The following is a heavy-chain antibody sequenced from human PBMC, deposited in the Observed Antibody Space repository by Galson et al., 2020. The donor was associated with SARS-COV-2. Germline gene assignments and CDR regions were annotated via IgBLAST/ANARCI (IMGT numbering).Heavy chain of an antibody. J-gene: IGHJ4*02. D-gene: IGHD3-10*01. Sequence: ASVTVSCTVSGYTLTELSMHWVRQAPGKGLEWMGGFHPEDGETIYPQKFQGRVPMTEDTSTDTAYMELSSLRSEDTAVYYCATLKHVLLWFGELYGSGFSWGQGTLVTVSS. CDR3: ATLKHVLLWFGELYGSGFS. CDR1: GYTLTELS. CDR2: FHPEDGET. V-gene: IGHV1-24*01.